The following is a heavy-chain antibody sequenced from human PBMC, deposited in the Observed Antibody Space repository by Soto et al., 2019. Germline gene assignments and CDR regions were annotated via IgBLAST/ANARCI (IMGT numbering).Heavy chain of an antibody. D-gene: IGHD1-26*01. Sequence: EVQLVESGGGLVQPGGSLRLSCVASGFTFSYYWMHWVRQGPGKGLVWVSRIHSDGSSTTYADSVKGRFTISRDNAKNTLYLQRNSLRAEDTAVYYCARGDRGAFDIWGQGTVVTVSS. J-gene: IGHJ3*02. V-gene: IGHV3-74*01. CDR1: GFTFSYYW. CDR3: ARGDRGAFDI. CDR2: IHSDGSST.